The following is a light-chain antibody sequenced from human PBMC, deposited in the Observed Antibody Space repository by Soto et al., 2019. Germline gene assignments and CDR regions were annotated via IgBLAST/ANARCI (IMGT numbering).Light chain of an antibody. V-gene: IGLV2-18*02. J-gene: IGLJ2*01. CDR3: SSVTTWTTLV. Sequence: QSALTQPPSVSGSPGQSVTISCTGTSSDVGAYDRVSWYQQPPGTAPRVIIYDVSNRPSGVPDRFSGSKSSNTASLTISGLLPEDEAEYYCSSVTTWTTLVFGGGTKLTVL. CDR1: SSDVGAYDR. CDR2: DVS.